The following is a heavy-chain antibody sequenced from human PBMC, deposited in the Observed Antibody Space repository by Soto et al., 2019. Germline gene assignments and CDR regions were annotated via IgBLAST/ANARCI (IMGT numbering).Heavy chain of an antibody. CDR3: ARLYSTSSVNRWFDP. V-gene: IGHV3-48*02. J-gene: IGHJ5*02. CDR1: GFTFSTYS. D-gene: IGHD6-6*01. Sequence: EVQLVESGGGLVQPGGSLRLSCAASGFTFSTYSMNWVRQAPGKGLEWIAFISAGSNNIYYADSVRGRFTIPRDNAENSLYLQMNSLSDEDTAVYYCARLYSTSSVNRWFDPWGQGTLVTVSS. CDR2: ISAGSNNI.